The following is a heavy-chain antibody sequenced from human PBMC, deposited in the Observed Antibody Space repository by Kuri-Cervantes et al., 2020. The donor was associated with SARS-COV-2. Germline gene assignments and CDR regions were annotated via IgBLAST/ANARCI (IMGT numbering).Heavy chain of an antibody. V-gene: IGHV4-61*02. Sequence: SETLSLTCTVSGGSFRQSSSYWSWIRPPAGKGLEWMGSIQTSGSTNYNPSLESRLTISIDTSKNQFSLKLSSVTAADTALYFCAGDNAVVAAAGNYSYYAMDVWGLGTTVTVSS. CDR3: AGDNAVVAAAGNYSYYAMDV. CDR1: GGSFRQSSSY. CDR2: IQTSGST. D-gene: IGHD2-15*01. J-gene: IGHJ6*02.